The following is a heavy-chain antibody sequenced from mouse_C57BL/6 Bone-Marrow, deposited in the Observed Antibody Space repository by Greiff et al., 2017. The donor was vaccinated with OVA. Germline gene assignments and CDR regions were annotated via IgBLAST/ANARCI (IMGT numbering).Heavy chain of an antibody. V-gene: IGHV5-6*01. CDR2: ISSGGSYT. CDR3: ARGYAMDY. Sequence: VQLKESGGDLVKPGGSLKLSCAASGFTFSSYGMSWVRQTPDKRLEWVATISSGGSYTYYPDSVKGRFTISRDNAKNTLYLQMSSLKSEDTAMYYCARGYAMDYWGQGTSVTVSS. J-gene: IGHJ4*01. CDR1: GFTFSSYG.